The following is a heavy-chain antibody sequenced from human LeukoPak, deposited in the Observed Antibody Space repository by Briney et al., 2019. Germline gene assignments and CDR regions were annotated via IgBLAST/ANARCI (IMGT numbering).Heavy chain of an antibody. V-gene: IGHV4-39*07. CDR2: IYYSGST. Sequence: SETLSLTCTVSGGSISSSSYYWGWIRQPPGKGLEWIGSIYYSGSTYYNPSLKSRVTISVDTSKNQFSLKLSSVTAADTAVYYCARSDPVYYGSGSYYNAPDYWGQGTLVTVSS. D-gene: IGHD3-10*01. J-gene: IGHJ4*02. CDR3: ARSDPVYYGSGSYYNAPDY. CDR1: GGSISSSSYY.